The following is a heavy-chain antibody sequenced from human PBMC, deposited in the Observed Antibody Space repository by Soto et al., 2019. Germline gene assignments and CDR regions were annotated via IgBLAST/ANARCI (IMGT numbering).Heavy chain of an antibody. J-gene: IGHJ6*02. D-gene: IGHD1-26*01. V-gene: IGHV3-13*01. Sequence: HPGGSLRLSCAASGFTLSSYDMHWVRQATGKGLEWVSSIGTAGDTHYPGSVKGRFTISRENAKNSLYLQMNSLRAGDTAVYYCTRTGGWDRDYSYYDMDVWGQGTTVTVSS. CDR1: GFTLSSYD. CDR2: IGTAGDT. CDR3: TRTGGWDRDYSYYDMDV.